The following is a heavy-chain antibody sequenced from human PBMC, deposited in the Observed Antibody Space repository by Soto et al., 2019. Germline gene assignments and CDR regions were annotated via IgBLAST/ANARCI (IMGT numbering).Heavy chain of an antibody. J-gene: IGHJ4*02. CDR1: GFTFSSYG. Sequence: PGGSLRLSCAASGFTFSSYGMHWVRQAPGKGLEWVAVISYDGSNKYYADSVKGRFTISRDNSKNTLYLQMNSLRAEDTDVYYCAKERSQYSYGYGFNYWGQEPLVTVS. D-gene: IGHD5-18*01. V-gene: IGHV3-30*18. CDR3: AKERSQYSYGYGFNY. CDR2: ISYDGSNK.